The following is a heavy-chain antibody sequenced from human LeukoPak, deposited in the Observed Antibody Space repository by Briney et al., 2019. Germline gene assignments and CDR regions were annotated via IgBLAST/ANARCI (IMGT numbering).Heavy chain of an antibody. CDR1: GFTFSSYW. Sequence: QPGGSLRFSCAASGFTFSSYWMTWVRQAPGKGLEWVANIKQDGSEKYYVDSVKGRFTISRDNAKNSLYLQMNSLRAEDTAVYYCATLLTGPPPDAFDIWGQGTMVTVSS. CDR2: IKQDGSEK. D-gene: IGHD3-9*01. J-gene: IGHJ3*02. V-gene: IGHV3-7*01. CDR3: ATLLTGPPPDAFDI.